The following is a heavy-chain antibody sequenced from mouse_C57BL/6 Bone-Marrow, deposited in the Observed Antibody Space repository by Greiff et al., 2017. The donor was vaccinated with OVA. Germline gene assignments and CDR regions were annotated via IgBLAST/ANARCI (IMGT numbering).Heavy chain of an antibody. V-gene: IGHV14-1*01. D-gene: IGHD1-1*01. CDR2: IDPEDGDT. J-gene: IGHJ2*01. Sequence: EVQLQQSGAELVRPGASVKLSCTASGFNFTDYYMHWVKQRPEQGLEWIGRIDPEDGDTDYAPKFQGKATMTADKSSNTAYLQLSSLTSDDTSYYYCTTDYYGSSPFDYWGQGTTLTVSS. CDR3: TTDYYGSSPFDY. CDR1: GFNFTDYY.